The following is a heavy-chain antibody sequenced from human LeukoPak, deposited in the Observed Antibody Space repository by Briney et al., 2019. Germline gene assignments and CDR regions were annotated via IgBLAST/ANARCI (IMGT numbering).Heavy chain of an antibody. CDR2: IIPILGIR. J-gene: IGHJ4*02. D-gene: IGHD2-2*01. V-gene: IGHV1-69*04. Sequence: SVTVSCKASGGIFSSYAISWVRQAPAQGLEWMGRIIPILGIRNYAQKFQDRVTITSDKSTSTAYMELSSLRSEDTAVYYWSRTWSDCSSTSCSYTHLDYWGQGTLVTVSS. CDR3: SRTWSDCSSTSCSYTHLDY. CDR1: GGIFSSYA.